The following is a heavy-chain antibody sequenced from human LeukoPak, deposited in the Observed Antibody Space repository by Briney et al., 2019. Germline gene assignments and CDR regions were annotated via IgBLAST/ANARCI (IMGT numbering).Heavy chain of an antibody. CDR3: VREDRSYYYY. J-gene: IGHJ4*02. V-gene: IGHV3-7*03. D-gene: IGHD1-26*01. CDR1: GFSFSSWW. Sequence: PGGSLRLSCVASGFSFSSWWMSWVRQAPGKGLEWVANIKQDGNEKFYVDSVKGRFTISRDNDKNSLYLQMNSLRAEDTAVYYCVREDRSYYYYWGQGTLVTVSS. CDR2: IKQDGNEK.